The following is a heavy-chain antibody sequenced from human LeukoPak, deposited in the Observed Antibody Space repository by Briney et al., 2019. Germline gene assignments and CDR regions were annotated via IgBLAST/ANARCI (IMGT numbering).Heavy chain of an antibody. Sequence: PGGSLRLSCAASGFTFSSYAMSWVRQAPGKGLEWVALISSDGSNKYYADSVKGRFTISRDNSKNTLYLQMNSLRAEDTAVYYCARGTVTNPDSWGQGTLVTVSS. D-gene: IGHD4-11*01. V-gene: IGHV3-30*03. CDR2: ISSDGSNK. CDR1: GFTFSSYA. J-gene: IGHJ4*02. CDR3: ARGTVTNPDS.